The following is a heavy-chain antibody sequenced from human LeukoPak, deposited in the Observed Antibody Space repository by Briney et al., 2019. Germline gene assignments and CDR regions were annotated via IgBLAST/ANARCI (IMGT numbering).Heavy chain of an antibody. CDR3: ARDRWYYYDSSGYYYSGAFDI. Sequence: SETLSLTCTVSGGSISSYYWSWIRQPPGKGLEWIGYIYYSGSTNYYPSLKSRVTISVDTSKNQFSLKLSSVTAADTAVYYCARDRWYYYDSSGYYYSGAFDIWGQGTMVTVSS. CDR2: IYYSGST. V-gene: IGHV4-59*01. CDR1: GGSISSYY. D-gene: IGHD3-22*01. J-gene: IGHJ3*02.